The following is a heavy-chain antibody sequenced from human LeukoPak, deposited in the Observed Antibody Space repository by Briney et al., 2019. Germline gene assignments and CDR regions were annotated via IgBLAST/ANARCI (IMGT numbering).Heavy chain of an antibody. D-gene: IGHD6-6*01. J-gene: IGHJ4*01. CDR3: ARHIRGSSSSRFDY. CDR2: IKQDGSEE. CDR1: GFTFSSYW. V-gene: IGHV3-7*05. Sequence: GGCLRLSCAGSGFTFSSYWMSWVRQAPGKGLEWVAHIKQDGSEEYYVDPVKGRFTISRDNAKNSLYLQMNSLRAEDTAVYYCARHIRGSSSSRFDYWGHGTLVTVSS.